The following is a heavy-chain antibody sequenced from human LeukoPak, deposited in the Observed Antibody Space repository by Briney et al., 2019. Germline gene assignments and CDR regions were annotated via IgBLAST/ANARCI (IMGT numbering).Heavy chain of an antibody. Sequence: SETLSLTCAVSGYSNSNGYYWVRIRQPPGRGLEWIGSLYHSDSAYYNTSLRSRVSLSVATTKNQPSLTLSFLTAADTAVYYCARQHDAYYYYYIDVWGSGTTVTVSS. CDR1: GYSNSNGYY. V-gene: IGHV4-38-2*01. CDR3: ARQHDAYYYYYIDV. J-gene: IGHJ6*03. CDR2: LYHSDSA. D-gene: IGHD3-3*01.